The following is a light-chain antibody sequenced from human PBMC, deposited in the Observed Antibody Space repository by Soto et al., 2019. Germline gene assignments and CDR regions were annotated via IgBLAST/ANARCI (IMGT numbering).Light chain of an antibody. CDR2: DVS. CDR1: SSDVGAYNY. CDR3: QSYDSTLSARYV. V-gene: IGLV2-14*01. Sequence: QSALTQPASVSGSPGQSITISCTGTSSDVGAYNYISWYQHHPGKAPKLMISDVSNRPSGVPDRFSASTSGTSASLAITGLQAEDEGDYYCQSYDSTLSARYVFGTGTKLTVL. J-gene: IGLJ1*01.